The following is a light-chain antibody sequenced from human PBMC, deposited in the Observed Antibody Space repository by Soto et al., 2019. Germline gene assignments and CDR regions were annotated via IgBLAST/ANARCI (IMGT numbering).Light chain of an antibody. J-gene: IGKJ4*01. CDR3: QQLNSYPT. V-gene: IGKV1-9*01. CDR1: QGISSY. Sequence: DIQLTQSPSFRSASVGDRVTITCRASQGISSYLAWYQQKPGKAPKLLIYAASTLQSGVPSRFSGSGSGTEFTLTISSLQREDFATYYCQQLNSYPTFGGGTKVEIK. CDR2: AAS.